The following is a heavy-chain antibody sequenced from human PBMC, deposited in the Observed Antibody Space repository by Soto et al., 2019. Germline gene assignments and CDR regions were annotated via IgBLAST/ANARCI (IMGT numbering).Heavy chain of an antibody. Sequence: SETLSLTCVVSGGSFSTYYYNWIRQSPGEGLEWIGEINHSGSNNYSPSLKSRVTMSLDTSKNQFSLKLTSVIAADTAVYYCARGGSNDWQVAFDIWGQGTMVTVSS. D-gene: IGHD3-9*01. CDR1: GGSFSTYY. CDR3: ARGGSNDWQVAFDI. V-gene: IGHV4-34*01. J-gene: IGHJ3*02. CDR2: INHSGSN.